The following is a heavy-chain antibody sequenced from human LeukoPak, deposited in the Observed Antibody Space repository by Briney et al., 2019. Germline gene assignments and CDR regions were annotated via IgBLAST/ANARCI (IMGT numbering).Heavy chain of an antibody. CDR3: ARRDYRGILPYAFDI. V-gene: IGHV3-48*03. CDR2: ISSSGSTI. D-gene: IGHD3-16*02. Sequence: GGSLRLSCAASGFTFSSYEMNWVRQAPGKGLEWVSYISSSGSTIYYADSVKGRFTISRDNAKNTLYLQMNSLRAEDTAVYYCARRDYRGILPYAFDIWGQGTLVTVSS. CDR1: GFTFSSYE. J-gene: IGHJ3*02.